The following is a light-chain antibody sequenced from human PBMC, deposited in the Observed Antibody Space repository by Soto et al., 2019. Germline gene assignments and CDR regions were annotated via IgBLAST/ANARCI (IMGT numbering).Light chain of an antibody. V-gene: IGLV1-44*01. CDR2: SND. CDR1: SSNIGRNT. J-gene: IGLJ1*01. Sequence: QSALTQPPSASGTPGQRVTISCSGSSSNIGRNTVNWYQQVPGTAPKLLIYSNDQRPSGVPDRFSGSKSGTSASLAISGLQSEDEADYYCAAWDDSLNGPFVFGIGTKATVL. CDR3: AAWDDSLNGPFV.